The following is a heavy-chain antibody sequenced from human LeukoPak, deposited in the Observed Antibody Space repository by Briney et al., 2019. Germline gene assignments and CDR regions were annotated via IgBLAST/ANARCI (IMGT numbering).Heavy chain of an antibody. Sequence: SETLSLTCTVSGGSISSSSYYWGWIRQPPGKGLEWIGSIYYSGSTYYNPSLKSRVTISVDTSKNQFSLKLSSVTAADTAVYYCARHEWEKTGHFDYWGQGTPVTVSS. CDR1: GGSISSSSYY. CDR2: IYYSGST. J-gene: IGHJ4*02. CDR3: ARHEWEKTGHFDY. D-gene: IGHD1-26*01. V-gene: IGHV4-39*01.